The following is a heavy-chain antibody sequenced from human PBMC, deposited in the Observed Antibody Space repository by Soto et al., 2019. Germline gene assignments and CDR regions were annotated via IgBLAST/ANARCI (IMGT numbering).Heavy chain of an antibody. CDR3: AKGGIFYQGHFQH. V-gene: IGHV3-23*01. Sequence: EVQLLESGGGLVQPGGSLRLSCAASGFTFSSYAMSWVRQAPGKGLEWVSAISGSGGSTYYADSVKGRFTISRDNSKNTHYLKMNSLRAENTAVYYCAKGGIFYQGHFQHWGQGTLVTVSS. J-gene: IGHJ1*01. CDR2: ISGSGGST. CDR1: GFTFSSYA. D-gene: IGHD2-15*01.